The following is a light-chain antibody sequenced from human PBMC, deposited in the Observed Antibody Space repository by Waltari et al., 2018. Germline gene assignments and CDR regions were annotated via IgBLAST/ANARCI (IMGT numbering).Light chain of an antibody. Sequence: DIQMTQSPSTLSASVGDRVTIPCRASQSVSRWLAWYQQKPGKATKFLIYLASTLESGVPSRFRCSGSGTEFTLTISSLQPDDFATYYCQQYSTSSLYTFGHGTKLEI. V-gene: IGKV1-5*03. CDR1: QSVSRW. J-gene: IGKJ2*01. CDR3: QQYSTSSLYT. CDR2: LAS.